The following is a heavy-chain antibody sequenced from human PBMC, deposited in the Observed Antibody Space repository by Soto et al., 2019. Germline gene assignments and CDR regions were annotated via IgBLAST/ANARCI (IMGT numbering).Heavy chain of an antibody. V-gene: IGHV4-61*01. J-gene: IGHJ4*01. CDR1: GGSVSSGSYY. Sequence: LSETLSLTCTVSGGSVSSGSYYWSWIRQPPGKGLEWIGYIYYSGSTNYNPSLKSRVTISVDTSKNQFSLKLSSVTAADTAVYYCARDTAMVVSSYYFDYWGHGTLVTVSS. D-gene: IGHD5-18*01. CDR3: ARDTAMVVSSYYFDY. CDR2: IYYSGST.